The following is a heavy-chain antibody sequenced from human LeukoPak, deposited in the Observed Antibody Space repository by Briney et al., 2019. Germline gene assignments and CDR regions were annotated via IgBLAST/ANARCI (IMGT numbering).Heavy chain of an antibody. Sequence: GGSPRLSCAGSGFTFRNFGMHWVRQAPGKGLEWMAVVSYDGKVTYYADSVRGRFTISRDNSRNTLYLQMTSLRGEDTALYYCAKEKDNRASTSCDLWGQGTQVTVSS. V-gene: IGHV3-30*18. CDR3: AKEKDNRASTSCDL. D-gene: IGHD1-14*01. J-gene: IGHJ4*02. CDR1: GFTFRNFG. CDR2: VSYDGKVT.